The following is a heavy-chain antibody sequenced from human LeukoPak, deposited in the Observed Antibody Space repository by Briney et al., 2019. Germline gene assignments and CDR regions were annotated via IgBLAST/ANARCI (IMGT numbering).Heavy chain of an antibody. V-gene: IGHV3-30-3*01. J-gene: IGHJ4*02. D-gene: IGHD6-13*01. CDR1: GFTFSSYA. Sequence: GGSLRLSCAASGFTFSSYAMHWVRQAPGKGLEWVAVISYDGSNKYYADSVKGRFTISRDNSKNTLYLQMDSLRAEDTAVYYCAKDLYSSNPLYFDYWGQGTLVTVSS. CDR2: ISYDGSNK. CDR3: AKDLYSSNPLYFDY.